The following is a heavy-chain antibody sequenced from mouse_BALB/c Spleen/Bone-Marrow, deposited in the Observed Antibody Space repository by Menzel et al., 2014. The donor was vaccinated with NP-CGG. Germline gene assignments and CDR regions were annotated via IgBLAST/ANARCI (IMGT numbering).Heavy chain of an antibody. J-gene: IGHJ4*01. CDR3: ARWGNYGDYAMDY. CDR2: IYPGNVNT. V-gene: IGHV1S56*01. Sequence: ELVKPGASVRISCKASGYTFTSYYIHWVKQRPGQGLEWIGWIYPGNVNTKYNEKFKGKATLTADKSSSTAYMQLSSLTSEDSAVYFCARWGNYGDYAMDYWGQGTSVTVSS. CDR1: GYTFTSYY. D-gene: IGHD2-1*01.